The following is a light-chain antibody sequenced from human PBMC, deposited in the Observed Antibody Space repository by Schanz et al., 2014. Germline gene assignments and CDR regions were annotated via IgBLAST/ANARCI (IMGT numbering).Light chain of an antibody. CDR2: EVS. CDR3: GSFTSSSSIVL. V-gene: IGLV2-8*01. CDR1: SSDVGGYNY. J-gene: IGLJ3*02. Sequence: QSVLTQPPSASGSLGQSVTISCTGTSSDVGGYNYVSWYQQHPGKAPKLLIYEVSKRPSGVPDRFSGSKSGNTASLTISGLQAEDEADYYCGSFTSSSSIVLFGGGTKLTVL.